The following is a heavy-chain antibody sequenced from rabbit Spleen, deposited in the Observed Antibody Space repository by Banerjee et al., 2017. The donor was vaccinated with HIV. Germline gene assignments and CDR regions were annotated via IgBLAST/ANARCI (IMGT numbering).Heavy chain of an antibody. CDR3: ARDTASSFSSYGMDL. V-gene: IGHV1S40*01. CDR2: IYNGDGST. Sequence: QSLEESGGDLVKPGASLTLTCTASGFSFSSSYYMCWVRQAPGKGLECIACIYNGDGSTYYATWAKGRFTISKTSSTTVTLQMTSLTVADTATYFCARDTASSFSSYGMDLWGPGTLVTVS. J-gene: IGHJ6*01. CDR1: GFSFSSSYY. D-gene: IGHD8-1*01.